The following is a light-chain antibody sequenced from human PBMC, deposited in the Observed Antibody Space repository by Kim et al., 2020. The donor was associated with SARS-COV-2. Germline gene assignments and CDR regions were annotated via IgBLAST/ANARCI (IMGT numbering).Light chain of an antibody. Sequence: GQRVTISFSGSSSHIGSNPISWYQQVPGTAPKLLIYSNNQRPSGVPDRFSGSKSGTSASLDISGLQSEDEGDYYCAAWDDSLNGRVFGGGTKVTVL. CDR1: SSHIGSNP. V-gene: IGLV1-44*01. J-gene: IGLJ3*02. CDR2: SNN. CDR3: AAWDDSLNGRV.